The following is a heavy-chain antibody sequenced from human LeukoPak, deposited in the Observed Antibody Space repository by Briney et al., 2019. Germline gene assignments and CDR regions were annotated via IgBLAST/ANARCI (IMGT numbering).Heavy chain of an antibody. V-gene: IGHV3-30*03. CDR1: GFTFSSYG. CDR3: ARDRDYYDSSGFPDY. Sequence: PGGSLRLSCAASGFTFSSYGMHWVPQAPGKGLEWVAVISYDGSNKYYADSVKGRFTISRDNSKNTLYRQMDSLRAEDTAVYCCARDRDYYDSSGFPDYWGQGTLVTVSS. J-gene: IGHJ4*02. CDR2: ISYDGSNK. D-gene: IGHD3-22*01.